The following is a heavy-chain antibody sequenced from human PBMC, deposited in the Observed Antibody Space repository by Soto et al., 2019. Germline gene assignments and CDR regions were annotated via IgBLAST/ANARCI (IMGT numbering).Heavy chain of an antibody. Sequence: SQTLSLTCAISGDSVSSNSAAWNWIRQSPSRGLEWLGRTYYGSKWYNDYAVSVKSRITINPDTSKNQFSLQLNSVTPEDTAVYYCARAEYSSSSPDFDYWGQGNLGTVSS. CDR2: TYYGSKWYN. J-gene: IGHJ4*02. D-gene: IGHD6-6*01. CDR3: ARAEYSSSSPDFDY. V-gene: IGHV6-1*01. CDR1: GDSVSSNSAA.